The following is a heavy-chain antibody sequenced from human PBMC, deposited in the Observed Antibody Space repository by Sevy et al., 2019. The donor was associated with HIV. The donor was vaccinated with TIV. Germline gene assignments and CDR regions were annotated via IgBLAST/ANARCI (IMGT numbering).Heavy chain of an antibody. CDR3: ARERRTLNYYDSSGYNYYFDY. D-gene: IGHD3-22*01. CDR1: GFTFSTYN. Sequence: GGSLRLSCAASGFTFSTYNMNWVRQAPGKGLEWVSSITDSSNYIYHEGSVKGGFTISRDNAKNSLYLKMNSLRAEDTAVYFCARERRTLNYYDSSGYNYYFDYWGQGTLVTVSS. CDR2: ITDSSNYI. J-gene: IGHJ4*02. V-gene: IGHV3-21*01.